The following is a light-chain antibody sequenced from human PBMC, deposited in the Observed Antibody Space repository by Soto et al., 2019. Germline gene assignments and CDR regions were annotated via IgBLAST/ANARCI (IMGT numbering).Light chain of an antibody. CDR3: QQRSNWPPIT. CDR1: ESVSTN. Sequence: EIEITQSPATLSLAPGERVTLSCRASESVSTNLAWYQQKPGQAPRLLIYDASNRATGIPARFSGSGSGTDFTLTISSLEPEDFAVYYCQQRSNWPPITFGQGTRLEIK. CDR2: DAS. J-gene: IGKJ5*01. V-gene: IGKV3-11*01.